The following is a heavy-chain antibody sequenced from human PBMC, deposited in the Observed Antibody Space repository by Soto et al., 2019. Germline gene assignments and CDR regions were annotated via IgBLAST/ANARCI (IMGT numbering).Heavy chain of an antibody. CDR1: GGSISSYY. CDR2: IYYSGST. Sequence: PSETLSLTCPVSGGSISSYYWSWIRQPPGKGLEWIGYIYYSGSTNYNPSLKSRVTISVDTSKNQFSLKLSSVTAAGTAVYYCARRDWRIRGYCSGGSCYSGAFDIWGQGTMVTVSS. J-gene: IGHJ3*02. V-gene: IGHV4-59*08. D-gene: IGHD2-15*01. CDR3: ARRDWRIRGYCSGGSCYSGAFDI.